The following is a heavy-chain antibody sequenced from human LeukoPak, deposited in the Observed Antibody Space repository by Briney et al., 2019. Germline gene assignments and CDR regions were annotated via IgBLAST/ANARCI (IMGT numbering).Heavy chain of an antibody. J-gene: IGHJ4*02. D-gene: IGHD4-17*01. CDR2: ISGSGGST. V-gene: IGHV3-23*01. CDR3: TEGNFGDYDY. Sequence: GGSLRLSCAASGFTFSCYAMSWLRQAPGRGLEGVSAISGSGGSTYYADAVKGRFTISRDNSKNTLYLQMNSLRAEDTAVYYCTEGNFGDYDYWGQGTLVTVSS. CDR1: GFTFSCYA.